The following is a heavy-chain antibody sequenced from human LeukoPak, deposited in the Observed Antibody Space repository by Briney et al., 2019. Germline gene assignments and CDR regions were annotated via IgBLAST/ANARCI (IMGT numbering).Heavy chain of an antibody. D-gene: IGHD4-17*01. V-gene: IGHV3-21*01. J-gene: IGHJ6*02. CDR1: GVTFRSYS. Sequence: GGSLRLSCAASGVTFRSYSMNWVRQAPGKGLEWVSSISSSSSYIYYADSVKGRFTISRDNAKNSLYLQMNSLRAEDTAVYYCARDLRGDYVDYYYGMDVWGQGTTVTVSS. CDR3: ARDLRGDYVDYYYGMDV. CDR2: ISSSSSYI.